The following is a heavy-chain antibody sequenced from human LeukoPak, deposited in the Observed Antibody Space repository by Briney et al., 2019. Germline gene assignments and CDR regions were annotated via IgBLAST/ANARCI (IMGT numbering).Heavy chain of an antibody. Sequence: GGSLRLSCAASGFTFSSYGMSWVRQGPGKGLEWVSTISGSGASTYYADSVKGRSTISRDNSKNTLYLQMNSLRVEDTAVYYCAKPPNYYDSSGYDNWGQGTLVTVSS. D-gene: IGHD3-22*01. CDR2: ISGSGAST. CDR1: GFTFSSYG. V-gene: IGHV3-23*01. CDR3: AKPPNYYDSSGYDN. J-gene: IGHJ4*02.